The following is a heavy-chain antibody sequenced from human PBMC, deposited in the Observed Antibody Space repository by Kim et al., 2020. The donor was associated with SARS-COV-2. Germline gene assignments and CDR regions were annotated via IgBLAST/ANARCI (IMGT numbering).Heavy chain of an antibody. J-gene: IGHJ4*02. CDR1: GGSFSGYY. D-gene: IGHD5-12*01. V-gene: IGHV4-34*01. CDR3: ARGMPWRWLHSYYFDY. CDR2: INHSGST. Sequence: SETLSLTCAVYGGSFSGYYWSWIRQPPGKGLEWIGEINHSGSTNYNPSLKSRVTISVDTSKNQFSLKLSSVTAADTAVYYCARGMPWRWLHSYYFDYWGQGTLVTVSS.